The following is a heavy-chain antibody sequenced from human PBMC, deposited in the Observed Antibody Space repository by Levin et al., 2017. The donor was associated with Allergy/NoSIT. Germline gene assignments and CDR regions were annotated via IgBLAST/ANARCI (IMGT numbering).Heavy chain of an antibody. D-gene: IGHD3-10*01. CDR2: IRNKADGYTT. Sequence: LAGGSLRLSCAASGFTFIDHYMDWVRQAPGKGLEWVGRIRNKADGYTTEYAASVKGRFTISRDDSKNSLYLQMNSLKTEDTAIYYCARKGGSGNYYPWDYWGQGTLVTVSS. CDR3: ARKGGSGNYYPWDY. V-gene: IGHV3-72*01. CDR1: GFTFIDHY. J-gene: IGHJ4*02.